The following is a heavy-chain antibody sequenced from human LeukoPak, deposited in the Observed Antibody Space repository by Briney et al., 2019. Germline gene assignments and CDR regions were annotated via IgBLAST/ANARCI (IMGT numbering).Heavy chain of an antibody. CDR1: GFIFSSYW. D-gene: IGHD3-10*01. CDR3: VNYGWGRPA. J-gene: IGHJ4*02. V-gene: IGHV3-74*03. CDR2: IKSDGSHT. Sequence: GGSLRLSCAASGFIFSSYWMHWVRQAPGKGLVWVSRIKSDGSHTTYADSVKGRFTTSRDNAKNMLYLQMNSLRAEDTAVYYCVNYGWGRPAWGQGTLVTVSS.